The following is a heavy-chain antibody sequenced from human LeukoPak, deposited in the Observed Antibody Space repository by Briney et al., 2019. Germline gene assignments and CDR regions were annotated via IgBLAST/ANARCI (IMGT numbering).Heavy chain of an antibody. J-gene: IGHJ4*02. CDR3: AKFMNVVVVTAQMTFDY. V-gene: IGHV3-23*01. CDR2: ISGSGGRT. Sequence: GGPLRLSCAASGFTFSSYAMSWVRQAPGKGLEWVADISGSGGRTYYADSVKGRFTISRDNAKNTLYVQMNSMRDEDTGVYYCAKFMNVVVVTAQMTFDYWGQGTLVTVSS. D-gene: IGHD2-21*02. CDR1: GFTFSSYA.